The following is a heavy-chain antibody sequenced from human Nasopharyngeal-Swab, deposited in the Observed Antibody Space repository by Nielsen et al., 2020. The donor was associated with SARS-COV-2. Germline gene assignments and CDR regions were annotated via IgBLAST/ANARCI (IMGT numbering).Heavy chain of an antibody. V-gene: IGHV3-9*01. CDR2: ISWNSGSI. CDR3: AKDTYPNILNMDV. CDR1: GFTFDDYA. Sequence: SLKISCAASGFTFDDYAMHWVRQAPGKGLEWVSGISWNSGSIGYADSAKGRFTISRDNAKNSLYLQMNSLRAEDTALYYCAKDTYPNILNMDVWGKGTTVTVSS. J-gene: IGHJ6*03.